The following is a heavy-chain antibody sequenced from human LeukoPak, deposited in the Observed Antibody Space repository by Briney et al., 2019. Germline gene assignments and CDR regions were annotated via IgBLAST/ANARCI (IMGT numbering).Heavy chain of an antibody. D-gene: IGHD4-23*01. J-gene: IGHJ5*02. CDR1: GGTFSSYA. V-gene: IGHV1-69*13. Sequence: GASVKVSCKASGGTFSSYAISWVRQAPGQGLEWMGGIIPIFGTANYAQKFQGRVTITADESTSTAYMELSSLRSEDTAVYYCARVATTVVTLENWFDPWGQGTLVTVSS. CDR3: ARVATTVVTLENWFDP. CDR2: IIPIFGTA.